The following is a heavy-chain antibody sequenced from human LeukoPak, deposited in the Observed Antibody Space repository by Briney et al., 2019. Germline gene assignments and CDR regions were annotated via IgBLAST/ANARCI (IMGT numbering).Heavy chain of an antibody. CDR3: TKDPYSSTSLYYYAMDV. V-gene: IGHV3-30*18. D-gene: IGHD6-13*01. Sequence: GRSLRLSCAASGFTFNYYGIHGVRQAPGKGLEWVAVISFDGTNKYYTDSVKGRFTISRDNSKNTVNLQLNSLRVEDTAVYYCTKDPYSSTSLYYYAMDVWGQGTPVTVSS. J-gene: IGHJ6*02. CDR2: ISFDGTNK. CDR1: GFTFNYYG.